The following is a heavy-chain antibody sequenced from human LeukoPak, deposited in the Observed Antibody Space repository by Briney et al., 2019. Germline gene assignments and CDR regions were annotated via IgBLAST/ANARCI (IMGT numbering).Heavy chain of an antibody. J-gene: IGHJ4*02. Sequence: LETLSLTCGVSGGSVSSTNWWTWIRQPPGKGLEWIGEVHLDGRTNFNPSLKSRLTMSVDLSENHVSLKLTSVTAADTAVYYCAREGGFYRPLDYSGQGTLVTVSS. D-gene: IGHD6-25*01. CDR1: GGSVSSTNW. V-gene: IGHV4-4*02. CDR2: VHLDGRT. CDR3: AREGGFYRPLDY.